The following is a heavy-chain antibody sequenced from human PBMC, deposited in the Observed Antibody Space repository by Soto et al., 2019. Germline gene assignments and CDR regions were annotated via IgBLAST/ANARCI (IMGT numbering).Heavy chain of an antibody. D-gene: IGHD2-8*01. CDR2: ISYSDGS. J-gene: IGHJ4*02. CDR3: ASHRTFWPFDY. Sequence: QLQLQESGPGLVKPSETLSLTCTVSGGSISSRGSMSGRSFYWGWMRQPPGKGLEWIASISYSDGSCSHSSLKSRLTISVDTSKNQFSLSLRSVTAADTAVYYCASHRTFWPFDYWGQGTVVTVSS. CDR1: GGSISSRGSMSGRSFY. V-gene: IGHV4-39*01.